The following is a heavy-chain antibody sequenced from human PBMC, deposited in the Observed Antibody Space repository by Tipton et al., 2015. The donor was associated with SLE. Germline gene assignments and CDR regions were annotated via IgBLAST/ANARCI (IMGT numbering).Heavy chain of an antibody. J-gene: IGHJ4*02. CDR3: ARCTIFGVVRGSFGS. CDR2: VNHSGST. Sequence: LRLSCAVYGGSFSDYFWTWIRQSPGKGLEWIGDVNHSGSTDYHPSLKSRVTMSVDTSKNQFSLKLTSVTAADTALYYCARCTIFGVVRGSFGSWGQGTLVTVS. CDR1: GGSFSDYF. V-gene: IGHV4-34*01. D-gene: IGHD3-3*01.